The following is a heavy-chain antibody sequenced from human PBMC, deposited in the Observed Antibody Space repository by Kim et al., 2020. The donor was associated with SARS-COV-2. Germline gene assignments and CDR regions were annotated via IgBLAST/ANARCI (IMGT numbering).Heavy chain of an antibody. Sequence: YAQKFQGRVTMTRDTSTSTVYMELSSLRSEDTAVYYCAREFGGRLAQTDYWGQGTLVTVSS. V-gene: IGHV1-46*01. D-gene: IGHD3-16*01. CDR3: AREFGGRLAQTDY. J-gene: IGHJ4*02.